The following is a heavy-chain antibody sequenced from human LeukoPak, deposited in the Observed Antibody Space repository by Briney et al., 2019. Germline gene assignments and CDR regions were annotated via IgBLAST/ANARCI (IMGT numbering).Heavy chain of an antibody. V-gene: IGHV4-61*02. CDR1: GGSISSGGYY. CDR2: IYTSGST. J-gene: IGHJ3*02. D-gene: IGHD3-3*01. Sequence: TSETLSLTCTVSGGSISSGGYYWSWIRQPAGKGLEWIGRIYTSGSTNYNPSLKSRVTMSVDTSKNQFSLKLSSVTAADTAVYYCAREGYDFWSGYFQPQGAFDIWGQGTMVTVSS. CDR3: AREGYDFWSGYFQPQGAFDI.